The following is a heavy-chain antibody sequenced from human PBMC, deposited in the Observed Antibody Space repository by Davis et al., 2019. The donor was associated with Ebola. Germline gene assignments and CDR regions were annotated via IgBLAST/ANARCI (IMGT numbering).Heavy chain of an antibody. J-gene: IGHJ4*02. CDR1: GFTFDDYA. CDR3: AKGSYGDYSSPVDY. CDR2: ISWNSGSI. V-gene: IGHV3-9*01. D-gene: IGHD4-17*01. Sequence: SLKISCAASGFTFDDYAMHWVRQAPGKGLEWVSGISWNSGSIGYADSVKGRFTISRDNAKNSLYLQMNSLRAEDTALYYCAKGSYGDYSSPVDYWGQGTLVTVSS.